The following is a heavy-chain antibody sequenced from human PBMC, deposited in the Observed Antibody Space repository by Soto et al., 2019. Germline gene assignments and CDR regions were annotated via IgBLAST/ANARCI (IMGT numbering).Heavy chain of an antibody. V-gene: IGHV3-11*01. D-gene: IGHD5-12*01. CDR2: ISSSGSTI. CDR3: ARDSGNIVATFSP. J-gene: IGHJ5*02. CDR1: GFTFSDYY. Sequence: GGSLRLSCAASGFTFSDYYMIWIRQAPGKGLEWVSYISSSGSTIYYADSVKGRFTISRDNAKNSLYLQMNSLRAEDTAVYYCARDSGNIVATFSPWGQGTLVTVSS.